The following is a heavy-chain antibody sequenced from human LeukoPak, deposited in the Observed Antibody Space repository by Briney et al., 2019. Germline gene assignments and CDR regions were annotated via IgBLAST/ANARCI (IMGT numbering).Heavy chain of an antibody. D-gene: IGHD3-22*01. CDR3: ARGNHYYDSSDKYYYYMDV. Sequence: ASVKVSCKASGGTFSSYAISWVRQAPGQGLEWMGGTIPIFGTANYAQKFQGRVTITTDESTSTAYMELSSLRSEDTAVYYCARGNHYYDSSDKYYYYMDVWGKGTTVTVSS. CDR2: TIPIFGTA. J-gene: IGHJ6*03. CDR1: GGTFSSYA. V-gene: IGHV1-69*05.